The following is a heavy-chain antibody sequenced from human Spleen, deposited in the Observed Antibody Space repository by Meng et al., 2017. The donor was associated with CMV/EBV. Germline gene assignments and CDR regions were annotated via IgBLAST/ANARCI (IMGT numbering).Heavy chain of an antibody. D-gene: IGHD3-16*01. CDR2: ISSSSSYI. J-gene: IGHJ4*02. V-gene: IGHV3-21*01. Sequence: LSLSCAAFGFTFSSYSMNWVRQAPGKGLEWVSSISSSSSYIYYADSVKGRFTISRDNAKNSLYLQMNSLRAEDTAVYYCASLPVGGYWGQGTLVTVSS. CDR1: GFTFSSYS. CDR3: ASLPVGGY.